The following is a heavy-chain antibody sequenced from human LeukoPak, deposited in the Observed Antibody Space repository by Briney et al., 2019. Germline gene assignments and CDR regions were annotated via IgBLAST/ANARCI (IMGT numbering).Heavy chain of an antibody. CDR1: GFTFSSYG. CDR3: AKESLRNTVTTRSEADY. CDR2: IRYDGSNK. Sequence: GGSLRLSCAASGFTFSSYGMHWVRQAPGKGLEWVAFIRYDGSNKYYADSVKGRFTISRDNSKNTLYLQMNSLRAEDTAVYYCAKESLRNTVTTRSEADYWGQGTLVTVSS. V-gene: IGHV3-30*02. D-gene: IGHD4-17*01. J-gene: IGHJ4*02.